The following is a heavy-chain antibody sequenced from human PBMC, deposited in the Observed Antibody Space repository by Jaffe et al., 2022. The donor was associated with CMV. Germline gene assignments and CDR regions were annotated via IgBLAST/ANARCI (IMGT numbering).Heavy chain of an antibody. V-gene: IGHV4-59*01. D-gene: IGHD6-13*01. CDR1: GGSISSYY. CDR3: AREHRRGSWYREGFDY. J-gene: IGHJ4*02. CDR2: IYYSGST. Sequence: QVQLQESGPGLVKPSETLSLTCTVSGGSISSYYWSWIRQPPGKGLEWIGYIYYSGSTNYNPSLKSRVTISVDTSKNQFSLKLSSVTAADTAVYYCAREHRRGSWYREGFDYWGQGTLVTVSS.